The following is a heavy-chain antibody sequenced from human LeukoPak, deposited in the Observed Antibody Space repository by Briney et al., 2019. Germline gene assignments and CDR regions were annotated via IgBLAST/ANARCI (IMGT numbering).Heavy chain of an antibody. D-gene: IGHD3-16*01. Sequence: GGSLRLSCAASGFTFNTYGMTWFRQAPGKGLEWVSTISGGGDNTHYADSVKGRFTISRDNSKNTLYLQMNSLGAEDTALYYCAIEPPHYDESSSLDYWGQGTLVTVSS. CDR1: GFTFNTYG. J-gene: IGHJ4*02. CDR3: AIEPPHYDESSSLDY. V-gene: IGHV3-23*01. CDR2: ISGGGDNT.